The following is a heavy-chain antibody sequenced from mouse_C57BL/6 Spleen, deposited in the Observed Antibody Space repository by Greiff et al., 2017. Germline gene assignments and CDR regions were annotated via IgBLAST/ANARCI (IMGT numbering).Heavy chain of an antibody. Sequence: QVQLQQPGAELVKPGASVQVSCKASGYTFTSYWMHWVKQRPGTGLEWIGRIHPSDSDTTYNQKFKGKATLTVDKSSSTAYRQLSSLTSEDSAVYYGAIENDYDGYAMDYWGQGTSVTFSS. D-gene: IGHD2-4*01. CDR1: GYTFTSYW. CDR3: AIENDYDGYAMDY. J-gene: IGHJ4*01. CDR2: IHPSDSDT. V-gene: IGHV1-74*01.